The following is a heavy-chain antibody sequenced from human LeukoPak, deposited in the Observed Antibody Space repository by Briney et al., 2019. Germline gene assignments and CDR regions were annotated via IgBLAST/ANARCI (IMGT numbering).Heavy chain of an antibody. Sequence: GEPLKISCKGSGYSFTSYWIGWVRQMPGKGLEWMGIIYPGDSDTRYSPSFQGQVTISADKSISTAYLQWSSLKASDTAMYYCATYSYGTIYHFDYWGQGTLVTVSS. CDR3: ATYSYGTIYHFDY. V-gene: IGHV5-51*01. CDR2: IYPGDSDT. CDR1: GYSFTSYW. D-gene: IGHD5-18*01. J-gene: IGHJ4*02.